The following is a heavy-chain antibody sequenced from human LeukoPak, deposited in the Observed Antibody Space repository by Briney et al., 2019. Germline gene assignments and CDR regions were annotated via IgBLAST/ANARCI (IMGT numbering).Heavy chain of an antibody. D-gene: IGHD4-17*01. Sequence: GGSLRLSCAASGFTLSSYGMNWVRQAPGKGLEWVSGISGSGGSTYYADSVKGRFTISRDNSKNTLYLQMNSLRAEDTAVYYCAKCPLYGDYCAIWFDPWGQGTLVTVSS. CDR1: GFTLSSYG. V-gene: IGHV3-23*01. CDR2: ISGSGGST. CDR3: AKCPLYGDYCAIWFDP. J-gene: IGHJ5*02.